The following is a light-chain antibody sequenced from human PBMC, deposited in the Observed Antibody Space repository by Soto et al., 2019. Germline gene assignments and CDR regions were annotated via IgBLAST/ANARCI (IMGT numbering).Light chain of an antibody. CDR1: QSVSSF. CDR3: QQRLNWPLT. Sequence: EIVLTQSPATLSLSPGERATLSCRASQSVSSFFVWYQQKRGQAPRLLIYDASKSATGIPARFSGSGSGTDFTLTIISLEPEDFAVYYCQQRLNWPLTFGGGTTVEIK. CDR2: DAS. V-gene: IGKV3-11*01. J-gene: IGKJ4*01.